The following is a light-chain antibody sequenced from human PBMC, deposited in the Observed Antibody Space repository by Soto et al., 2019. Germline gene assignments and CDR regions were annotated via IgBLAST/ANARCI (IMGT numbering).Light chain of an antibody. V-gene: IGLV2-14*01. J-gene: IGLJ1*01. CDR2: DVS. CDR3: SSYTTSSTVYV. Sequence: QSALTQPASVSGSPRQSITISCTGTSSDVGGYNYVSWYQQHPGKAPKLMIFDVSNRPSGVSNRFSGSKSGNTASLTISGLQAEDEADYYCSSYTTSSTVYVFGTGTKLTVL. CDR1: SSDVGGYNY.